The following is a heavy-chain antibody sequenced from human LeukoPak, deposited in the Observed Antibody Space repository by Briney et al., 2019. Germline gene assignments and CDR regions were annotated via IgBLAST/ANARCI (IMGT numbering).Heavy chain of an antibody. CDR3: ARHDKGYSGYVTLDY. D-gene: IGHD5-12*01. J-gene: IGHJ4*02. Sequence: GESLKISCKGSGYSFTSYWIGWVRQMPGKGLEWMGIINPGYSDIRYSPSFQGQVTISADKSISTAYLQWSSLKASDTAIYYCARHDKGYSGYVTLDYWGQGTLVTVPS. CDR1: GYSFTSYW. CDR2: INPGYSDI. V-gene: IGHV5-51*01.